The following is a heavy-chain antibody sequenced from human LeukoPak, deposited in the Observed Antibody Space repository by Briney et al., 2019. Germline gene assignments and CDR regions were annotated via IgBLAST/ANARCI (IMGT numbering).Heavy chain of an antibody. CDR2: INHGGST. V-gene: IGHV4-34*01. CDR1: GGSFSGYY. CDR3: AREIAARRGYYYYYYMDV. Sequence: SETLSLTCAVYGGSFSGYYWSWIRQPPGKGLEWIGEINHGGSTNYNPSLKSRVTISVDTSKNQFSLKLSSVTAADTAVYYCAREIAARRGYYYYYYMDVWGKGTAVTVSS. D-gene: IGHD6-6*01. J-gene: IGHJ6*03.